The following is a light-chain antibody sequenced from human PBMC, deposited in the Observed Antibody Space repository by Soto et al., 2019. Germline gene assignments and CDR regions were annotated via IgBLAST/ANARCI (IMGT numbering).Light chain of an antibody. V-gene: IGKV3-15*01. CDR2: GAS. CDR1: QTVLSN. J-gene: IGKJ5*01. Sequence: EIVMTQSRATLSVSPGERATLSCRASQTVLSNLAWYQQKPGQAPRLLIYGASTRATGISARFSGSGSGTEFTLTISSLQSEDFAVYYCQQYNNWPITFGQGTRPEIK. CDR3: QQYNNWPIT.